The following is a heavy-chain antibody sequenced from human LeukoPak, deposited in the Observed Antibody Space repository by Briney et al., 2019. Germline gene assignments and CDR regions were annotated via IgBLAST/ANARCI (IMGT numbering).Heavy chain of an antibody. CDR3: ASDSTLAS. D-gene: IGHD5/OR15-5a*01. J-gene: IGHJ4*02. CDR1: GFTLSSYA. CDR2: ISYDGSNK. Sequence: GGSLRLSCAASGFTLSSYAMHWVRQAPGKGLEWVAVISYDGSNKYYADSVKGRFTISRDNSKNTLYLQMNSLRAEDTAVYYCASDSTLASWGQGTLVTVSS. V-gene: IGHV3-30-3*01.